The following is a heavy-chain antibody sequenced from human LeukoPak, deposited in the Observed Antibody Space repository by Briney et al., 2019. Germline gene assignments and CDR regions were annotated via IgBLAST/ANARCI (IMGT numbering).Heavy chain of an antibody. V-gene: IGHV3-23*01. J-gene: IGHJ6*02. CDR2: ITNNNGKT. D-gene: IGHD2-15*01. CDR3: ARVDSAYGMDV. Sequence: PGGSLRLSCVASGFTVSRYAMSWVRQVPGKGLEWVASITNNNGKTYYADSVKGRFTISRDESENTVYLQMNSLRAEDTAVYYCARVDSAYGMDVWGQGTTVTVSS. CDR1: GFTVSRYA.